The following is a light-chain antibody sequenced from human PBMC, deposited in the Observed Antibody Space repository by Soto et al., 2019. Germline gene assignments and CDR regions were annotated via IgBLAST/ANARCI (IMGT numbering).Light chain of an antibody. CDR1: QSIDSW. Sequence: DIQMTQSPSTLSASVGDRVTITCRASQSIDSWLAWHQQKPGKAPKLLISKASSLESGVPSRFSGSGSGTKFTLTISSLQPDDFATYYCQQYNSYRAFGQGTKVEI. CDR3: QQYNSYRA. J-gene: IGKJ1*01. V-gene: IGKV1-5*03. CDR2: KAS.